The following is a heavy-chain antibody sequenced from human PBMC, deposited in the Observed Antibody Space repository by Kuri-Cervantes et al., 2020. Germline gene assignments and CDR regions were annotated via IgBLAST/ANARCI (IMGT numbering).Heavy chain of an antibody. CDR2: ISSRGSSR. V-gene: IGHV3-11*04. CDR3: ARDLVMNYYGSGSYYKAVRWGWDYYYYYGMDV. D-gene: IGHD3-10*01. Sequence: GESLKISCSASGFTFSDYYMSWIRQAPGMRPEWISYISSRGSSRYYTDSVRGRFTISRDNAENSIYLEMNSLRAEDTAVYYCARDLVMNYYGSGSYYKAVRWGWDYYYYYGMDVWGQGTTVTVSS. CDR1: GFTFSDYY. J-gene: IGHJ6*02.